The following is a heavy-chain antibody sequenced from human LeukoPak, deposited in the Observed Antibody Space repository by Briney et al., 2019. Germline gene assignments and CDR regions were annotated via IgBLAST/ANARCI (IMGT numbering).Heavy chain of an antibody. CDR2: INPNSGGT. Sequence: ASVKVSCKASGYTFTSYYMHWVRQAPGQGLEWMGWINPNSGGTNYAQKFQGWVTMTRDTSISTAYMELSRLRSDDTAVYYCARTQYYYDSSGCSGFDYWGQGTLVTVSS. J-gene: IGHJ4*02. V-gene: IGHV1-2*04. CDR3: ARTQYYYDSSGCSGFDY. D-gene: IGHD3-22*01. CDR1: GYTFTSYY.